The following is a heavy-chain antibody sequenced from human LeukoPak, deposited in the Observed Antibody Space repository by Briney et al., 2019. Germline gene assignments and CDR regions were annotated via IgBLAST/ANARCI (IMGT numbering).Heavy chain of an antibody. J-gene: IGHJ6*02. D-gene: IGHD3-16*01. CDR3: ARGGGLDV. CDR1: GFTFSSYW. CDR2: VNHNGNVN. V-gene: IGHV3-7*03. Sequence: GGSLRLSCAASGFTFSSYWMNWARQAPGKGLEWVASVNHNGNVNYYVDSVKGRFTISRDNAKNSLYLQMSNLRAEDTAVYFWARGGGLDVWGQGATVTVSS.